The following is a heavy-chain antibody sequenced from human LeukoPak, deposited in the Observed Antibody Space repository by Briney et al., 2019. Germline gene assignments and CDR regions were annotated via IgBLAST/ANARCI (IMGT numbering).Heavy chain of an antibody. V-gene: IGHV3-7*01. CDR1: GFSFGSYW. CDR2: INQNAGEK. CDR3: ARSTGWYTFPDY. D-gene: IGHD6-19*01. Sequence: GGSLRLSCAASGFSFGSYWMSWVRQAPGKGLEWVASINQNAGEKHYVDSVKGRFTISRDKAKNSLYLQMNSLRAEDTAVYYCARSTGWYTFPDYWGQGTLVTVSS. J-gene: IGHJ4*02.